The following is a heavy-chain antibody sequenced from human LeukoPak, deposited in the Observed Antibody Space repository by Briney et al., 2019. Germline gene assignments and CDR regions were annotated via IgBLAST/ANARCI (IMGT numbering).Heavy chain of an antibody. Sequence: GASVKVSCKASGGTFSSYAISWVRQAPGQGLEWMGGIIPIFGTANYAQKFQGRVTITADKSTSTACMELSSLRSEDTAVYYCARGDYYDSSGYFYFDYWGQGTLVTVSS. D-gene: IGHD3-22*01. CDR2: IIPIFGTA. J-gene: IGHJ4*02. V-gene: IGHV1-69*06. CDR3: ARGDYYDSSGYFYFDY. CDR1: GGTFSSYA.